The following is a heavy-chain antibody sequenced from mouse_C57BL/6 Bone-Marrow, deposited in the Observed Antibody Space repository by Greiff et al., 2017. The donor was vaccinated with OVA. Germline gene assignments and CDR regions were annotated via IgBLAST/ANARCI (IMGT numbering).Heavy chain of an antibody. CDR3: ARHDNYYGSSNWYFDV. D-gene: IGHD1-1*01. J-gene: IGHJ1*03. V-gene: IGHV1-62-2*01. CDR1: GYTFTEYT. Sequence: QVQLQQSGAELVKPGASVKLSCKASGYTFTEYTIHWVKQRSGQGLEWIGWFYPGSGSIKYNEKFKDKATLTADKSSSTVYMELSSLPSEDSAVYFCARHDNYYGSSNWYFDVWGTGTTVTVSS. CDR2: FYPGSGSI.